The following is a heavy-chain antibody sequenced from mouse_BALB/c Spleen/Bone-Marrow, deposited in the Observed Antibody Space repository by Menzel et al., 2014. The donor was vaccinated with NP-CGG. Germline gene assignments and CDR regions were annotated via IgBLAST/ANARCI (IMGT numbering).Heavy chain of an antibody. CDR1: GFSLTSYG. Sequence: VKLQESGPGLVQPSQSPSITCTVSGFSLTSYGVHWVRQSPGKGLEWLGVIWRGGSTDYNAAFMSRLSITKDNSKSQVFFKMNSLQADDTAIYYCAKIGTTTGAMDYWGQGTSVTVSS. D-gene: IGHD2-14*01. CDR3: AKIGTTTGAMDY. J-gene: IGHJ4*01. V-gene: IGHV2-5*01. CDR2: IWRGGST.